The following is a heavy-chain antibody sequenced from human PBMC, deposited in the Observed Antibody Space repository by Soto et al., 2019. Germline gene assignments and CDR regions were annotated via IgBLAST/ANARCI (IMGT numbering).Heavy chain of an antibody. V-gene: IGHV3-21*01. J-gene: IGHJ4*02. CDR3: ATPVSPGGY. CDR1: GFSFSSYS. Sequence: GGSLRLSCAASGFSFSSYSMHWVRQAPGKGLEWVSAISSDNTYINYADSVKGRFTISRDGAKNSLYLQMNSLRAEDTAVYYCATPVSPGGYWGLGTLVTVSS. D-gene: IGHD3-10*01. CDR2: ISSDNTYI.